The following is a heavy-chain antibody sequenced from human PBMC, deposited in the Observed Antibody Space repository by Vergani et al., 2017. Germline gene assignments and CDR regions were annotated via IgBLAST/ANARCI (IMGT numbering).Heavy chain of an antibody. CDR1: GFTFDDYT. CDR3: AKDIGVTTYYGMDV. D-gene: IGHD4-17*01. CDR2: ISLDGGST. Sequence: EVQLVESGGVVVQPGGSLRLSCAASGFTFDDYTMHWVRQAPGKGLEWVSLISLDGGSTYYADSVKGRFTISRDNSKNSLYLQMNSLRTEDTALYYCAKDIGVTTYYGMDVWGQGTTVTVSS. V-gene: IGHV3-43*01. J-gene: IGHJ6*02.